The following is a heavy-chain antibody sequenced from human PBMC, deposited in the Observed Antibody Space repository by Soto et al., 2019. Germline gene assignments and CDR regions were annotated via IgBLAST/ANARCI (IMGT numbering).Heavy chain of an antibody. Sequence: GGSLRLSCAASGFTFDDYAMHWVRQAPGKGLEWVSLISWDGGSTYYADSVKGRFTISRDNSKNSLYLQMNSLRAEDTALYYCAKGMGSSSYYYYGMDVWGQGTTVTVSS. J-gene: IGHJ6*02. CDR3: AKGMGSSSYYYYGMDV. D-gene: IGHD6-6*01. CDR1: GFTFDDYA. CDR2: ISWDGGST. V-gene: IGHV3-43D*03.